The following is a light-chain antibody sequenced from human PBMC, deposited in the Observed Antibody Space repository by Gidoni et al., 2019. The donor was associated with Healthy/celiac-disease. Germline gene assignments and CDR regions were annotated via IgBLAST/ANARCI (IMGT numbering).Light chain of an antibody. V-gene: IGKV3-11*01. CDR2: DAS. J-gene: IGKJ5*01. CDR3: QQRSNWPIT. Sequence: EMVLTQSPATLSLSPGERATLSCRASQSVSSSLAWYQQKPGQAPRLLIYDASNRATGIPARFSGSGSGTDCTLTISSLEPEDFAVYYCQQRSNWPITFGQWTRLEIK. CDR1: QSVSSS.